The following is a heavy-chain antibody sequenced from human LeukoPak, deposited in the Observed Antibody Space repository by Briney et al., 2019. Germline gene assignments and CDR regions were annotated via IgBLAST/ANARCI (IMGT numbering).Heavy chain of an antibody. V-gene: IGHV3-7*01. CDR2: IKQDGSEK. Sequence: GGSLRLSCVVSGISLSNYAMTWVRQAPGKGLEWVANIKQDGSEKYYVDSVKGRFTISRDNAKNSLYLQMNSLRAEDTAVYYCARARGSYDLDYWGQGTLVTVSS. J-gene: IGHJ4*02. CDR3: ARARGSYDLDY. D-gene: IGHD5-12*01. CDR1: GISLSNYA.